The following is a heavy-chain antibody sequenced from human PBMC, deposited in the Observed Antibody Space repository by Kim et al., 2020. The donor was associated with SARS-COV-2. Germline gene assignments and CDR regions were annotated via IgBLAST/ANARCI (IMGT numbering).Heavy chain of an antibody. CDR3: AREVVVTAVGHFDL. V-gene: IGHV1-3*01. J-gene: IGHJ2*01. Sequence: ASVKVSCKASGYTFTSYAMHWVRQAPGQRLEWMGWINAGNGNTKYSQKFQGRVTITRDTSASTAYMELSSLRSEDTAVYYCAREVVVTAVGHFDLWGRGTLVTVSS. CDR2: INAGNGNT. D-gene: IGHD2-15*01. CDR1: GYTFTSYA.